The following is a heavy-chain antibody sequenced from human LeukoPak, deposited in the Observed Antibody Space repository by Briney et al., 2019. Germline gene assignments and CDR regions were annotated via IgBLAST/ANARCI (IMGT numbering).Heavy chain of an antibody. CDR3: TTRRLDAFDL. J-gene: IGHJ3*01. Sequence: PGGSLRLYCAASGFTFCGSAMHWVRKASGKGLEWVGRIRSKDNSYATAYAASVKGRFTISRDKSKNEVNRQMNSLKTEDTAVYYCTTRRLDAFDLWGQGTMVTVSS. V-gene: IGHV3-73*01. CDR2: IRSKDNSYAT. CDR1: GFTFCGSA.